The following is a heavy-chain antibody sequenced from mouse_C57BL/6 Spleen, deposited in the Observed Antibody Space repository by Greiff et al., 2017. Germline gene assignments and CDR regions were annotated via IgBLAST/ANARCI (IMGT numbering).Heavy chain of an antibody. CDR2: IYPGDGDT. CDR1: GYAFSSSW. J-gene: IGHJ2*01. D-gene: IGHD3-2*02. V-gene: IGHV1-82*01. CDR3: AREGSGYPYYFDY. Sequence: VQLKESGPELVKPGASVKISCKASGYAFSSSWMNWVKQRPGKGLEWIGRIYPGDGDTNYNGKFKGKATLTADYSSSTAYMQLSSLPSEDSAVYFCAREGSGYPYYFDYWGQGTTLTVSS.